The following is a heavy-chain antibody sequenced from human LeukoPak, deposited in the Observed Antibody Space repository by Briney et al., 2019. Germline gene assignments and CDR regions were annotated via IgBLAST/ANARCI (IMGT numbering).Heavy chain of an antibody. Sequence: SGGSLRLSCAASGFTFSSYAMSWVRQAPGKGLEWVSAISGSGGSTYYADSVKGRFTISRGNSKNTLYLQMNSLRAEDTAVYYCAKGKNSYGWYYFDYWGQGTLVTVSS. CDR3: AKGKNSYGWYYFDY. CDR1: GFTFSSYA. CDR2: ISGSGGST. D-gene: IGHD5-18*01. J-gene: IGHJ4*02. V-gene: IGHV3-23*01.